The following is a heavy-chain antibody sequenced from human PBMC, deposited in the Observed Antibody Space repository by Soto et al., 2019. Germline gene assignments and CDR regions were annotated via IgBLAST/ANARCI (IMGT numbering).Heavy chain of an antibody. CDR2: IYWNDDK. J-gene: IGHJ4*02. D-gene: IGHD2-2*01. V-gene: IGHV2-5*01. CDR3: ARHAPPVCCSGTTCLYHFDY. Sequence: SGPTLVNPTQTLTLTCTFSGFSLSTSGGGVGWIRQPPGKAPEWLALIYWNDDKRYSPSLNSRLTITKDTSKNQVVLTMTDKDPVDTATYYCARHAPPVCCSGTTCLYHFDYWREVTLVTVCS. CDR1: GFSLSTSGGG.